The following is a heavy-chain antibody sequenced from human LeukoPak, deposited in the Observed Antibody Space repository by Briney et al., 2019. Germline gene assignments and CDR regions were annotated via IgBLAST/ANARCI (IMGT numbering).Heavy chain of an antibody. Sequence: SGTPSLPCAVSGGSFSGYYWSWIRPPPGKGLEWIGEINHSGSTNYNPSLKSRVTISVDTSKNQFSLKLSSVTAADTAVYYCARDEIAAAGPGWFDPWGQGTLVTVSS. D-gene: IGHD6-13*01. CDR1: GGSFSGYY. V-gene: IGHV4-34*01. CDR2: INHSGST. CDR3: ARDEIAAAGPGWFDP. J-gene: IGHJ5*02.